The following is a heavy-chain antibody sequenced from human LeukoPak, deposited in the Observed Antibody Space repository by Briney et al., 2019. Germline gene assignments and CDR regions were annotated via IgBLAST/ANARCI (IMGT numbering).Heavy chain of an antibody. CDR1: GGSISSSSYY. CDR2: IYYSGST. D-gene: IGHD3-22*01. V-gene: IGHV4-39*07. Sequence: KPSETLSLTCTVSGGSISSSSYYWGWIRQPPGKGLEWIGSIYYSGSTYYNPSLKSRVTISLDTSKNQLSLHLRSVTAADTAVYYCARRAHYYDSSGYYSLYYYGMDVWGQGTTVTVSS. J-gene: IGHJ6*02. CDR3: ARRAHYYDSSGYYSLYYYGMDV.